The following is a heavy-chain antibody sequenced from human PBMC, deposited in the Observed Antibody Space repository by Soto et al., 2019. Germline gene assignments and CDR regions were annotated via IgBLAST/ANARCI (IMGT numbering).Heavy chain of an antibody. CDR2: INHSGST. Sequence: ASETLSLTCAVYGGSFSGYYWSWIRQPPGKGLEWIGEINHSGSTNYNPSLKSRVTISVDTSKNQFSLKLSSVTAADTAVYYCARVLAVERTILTGYYNYYGMDVWGQGTTVT. CDR1: GGSFSGYY. V-gene: IGHV4-34*01. J-gene: IGHJ6*02. D-gene: IGHD3-9*01. CDR3: ARVLAVERTILTGYYNYYGMDV.